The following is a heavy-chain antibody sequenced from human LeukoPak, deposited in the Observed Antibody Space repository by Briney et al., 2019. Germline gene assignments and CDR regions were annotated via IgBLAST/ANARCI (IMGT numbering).Heavy chain of an antibody. CDR1: GFTFSSYA. D-gene: IGHD1-26*01. Sequence: QPGGSLRLSCAASGFTFSSYAMSWVRQAPGKGLEWVSTISPSGGTSYYADSVKGRFTISRDNSKNTLYLQMNSLRAGDTAVYYCAKGILNSGSYYEFEYWGQGTLVTVSS. V-gene: IGHV3-23*01. CDR3: AKGILNSGSYYEFEY. J-gene: IGHJ4*02. CDR2: ISPSGGTS.